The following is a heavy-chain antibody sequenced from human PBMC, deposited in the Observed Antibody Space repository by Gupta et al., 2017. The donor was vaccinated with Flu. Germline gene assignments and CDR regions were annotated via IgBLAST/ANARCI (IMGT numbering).Heavy chain of an antibody. V-gene: IGHV3-30*18. CDR1: GFTFSSYG. Sequence: QVQLVESGGGVVQPGRSLRLSCAASGFTFSSYGMHWVRQAPGKGLEWVAVISYDGSNKYYADSVKGRFTISRDNSKNTLYLQMNSLRAEDTAVYYCAKDRLMYSSGWYINWGQGTLVTVSS. CDR3: AKDRLMYSSGWYIN. D-gene: IGHD6-19*01. J-gene: IGHJ4*02. CDR2: ISYDGSNK.